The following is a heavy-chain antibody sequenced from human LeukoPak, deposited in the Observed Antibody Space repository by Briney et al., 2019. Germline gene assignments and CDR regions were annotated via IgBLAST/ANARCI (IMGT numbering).Heavy chain of an antibody. J-gene: IGHJ6*04. CDR3: AKEGYYGSGSEYYYYYGMDV. D-gene: IGHD3-10*01. V-gene: IGHV3-30*18. Sequence: GRSLRLSRAASGFTFSSYGMHWVRQAPGKGLEWVAVISYDGSNKYYADSVKGRFTISRDNSKNTLYLQMNSLRAEDTAVYYCAKEGYYGSGSEYYYYYGMDVWGKGTTVTVSS. CDR1: GFTFSSYG. CDR2: ISYDGSNK.